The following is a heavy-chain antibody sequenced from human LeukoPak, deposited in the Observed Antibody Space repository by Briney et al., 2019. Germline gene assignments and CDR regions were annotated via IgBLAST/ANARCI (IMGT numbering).Heavy chain of an antibody. CDR2: IYYSGST. J-gene: IGHJ4*02. D-gene: IGHD3-10*01. Sequence: PSEALSLTCTVSGGSISSYYWSWIRQPPGKGLEWIGYIYYSGSTNYNPSLKSRVTISVDTSKNQFSLKLSSVTAADTAVYYCATPSGPYGLGFDYWGQGTLVTVSS. V-gene: IGHV4-59*12. CDR1: GGSISSYY. CDR3: ATPSGPYGLGFDY.